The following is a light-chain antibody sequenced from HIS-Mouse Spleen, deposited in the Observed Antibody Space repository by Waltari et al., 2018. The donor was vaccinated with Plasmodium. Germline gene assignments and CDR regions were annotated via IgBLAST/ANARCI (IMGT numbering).Light chain of an antibody. Sequence: QSVLTQPPSVSAAPGQKVTISCPGSSSHLDNNYVSCSQQLPGTAPKLLIYDNNKRPSGIPDRFSGSKSGTSATLGITGLQTGDEADYYCGTWDSSLSAGVVFGGGTKLTVL. CDR3: GTWDSSLSAGVV. V-gene: IGLV1-51*01. CDR2: DNN. J-gene: IGLJ2*01. CDR1: SSHLDNNY.